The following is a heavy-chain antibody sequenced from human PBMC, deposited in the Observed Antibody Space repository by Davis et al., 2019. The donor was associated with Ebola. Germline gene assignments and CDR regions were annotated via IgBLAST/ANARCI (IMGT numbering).Heavy chain of an antibody. D-gene: IGHD5-24*01. V-gene: IGHV4-31*03. CDR3: ARAATKDGYNFRPHFDI. Sequence: MPSETLSLTCTVSGGSISSGGYYWSWIRQHPGKGLEWTGYIYYSGSTYYNPSLKSRVTISVDTSKNQFSLKLSSVTAADTAVYYCARAATKDGYNFRPHFDIWGQGTMVTVSS. CDR2: IYYSGST. J-gene: IGHJ3*02. CDR1: GGSISSGGYY.